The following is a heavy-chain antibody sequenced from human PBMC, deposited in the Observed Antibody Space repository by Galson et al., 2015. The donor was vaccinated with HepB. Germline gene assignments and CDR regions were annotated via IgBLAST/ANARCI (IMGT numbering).Heavy chain of an antibody. V-gene: IGHV3-30*18. CDR2: ISYDGGKE. D-gene: IGHD3-10*01. J-gene: IGHJ4*02. CDR3: AKGGRSYLSDDVFYPGFDD. Sequence: SLRLSCAASGFRFRSDGMHWVRQAPGKGLEWVAGISYDGGKEHYADSAKGRFTISRNNSKDALYLLMNSLRAEDTAVYFCAKGGRSYLSDDVFYPGFDDWGQGTLVTVSS. CDR1: GFRFRSDG.